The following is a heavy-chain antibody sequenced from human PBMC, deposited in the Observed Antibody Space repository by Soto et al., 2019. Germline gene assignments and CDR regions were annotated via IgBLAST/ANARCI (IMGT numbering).Heavy chain of an antibody. D-gene: IGHD6-19*01. Sequence: QVQLVQSGAEVKKPGASVKVSCKASGYTFTSYAMHWVRQAPGQRLEWMGWINAGNGNTKYSQKFQGRVTITRDTSASTAYMELSSLRSEDTAVYYCARFIGGWYSFDYWGQGTLVTVSS. CDR2: INAGNGNT. V-gene: IGHV1-3*01. J-gene: IGHJ4*02. CDR1: GYTFTSYA. CDR3: ARFIGGWYSFDY.